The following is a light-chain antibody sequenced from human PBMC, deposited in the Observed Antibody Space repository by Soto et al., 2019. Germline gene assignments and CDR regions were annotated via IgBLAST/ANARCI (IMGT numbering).Light chain of an antibody. J-gene: IGKJ3*01. CDR2: DAS. Sequence: ETVMTQSPATLSVSPGERPTLSCRASQSVSSNLAWYQQKPGQAPRLLIYDASTRATGIPARFSGSGSGTEFTVTINSLQSEDFAVYYCQQYNSSPLTFRPGTKVDIK. CDR1: QSVSSN. CDR3: QQYNSSPLT. V-gene: IGKV3-15*01.